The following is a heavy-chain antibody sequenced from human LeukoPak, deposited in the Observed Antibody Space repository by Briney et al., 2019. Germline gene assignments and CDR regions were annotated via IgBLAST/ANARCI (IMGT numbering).Heavy chain of an antibody. V-gene: IGHV3-7*01. D-gene: IGHD6-13*01. CDR2: IKQDGSEK. Sequence: PGGSLRLSCAASGFTFSSYWMSWVRQAPGKGLEWVANIKQDGSEKYYVDSVKGRFTISRDNAKNSLYLQMNSLRAEDAAVYYCARVLVSVKQQLVYFDYWGQGTLVTVSS. J-gene: IGHJ4*02. CDR1: GFTFSSYW. CDR3: ARVLVSVKQQLVYFDY.